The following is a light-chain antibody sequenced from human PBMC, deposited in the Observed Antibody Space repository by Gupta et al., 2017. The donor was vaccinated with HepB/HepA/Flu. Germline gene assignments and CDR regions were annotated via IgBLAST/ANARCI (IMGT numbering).Light chain of an antibody. J-gene: IGLJ2*01. CDR2: QDN. CDR1: KLGEIY. V-gene: IGLV3-1*01. Sequence: SYELPQPPYVSVSPGQPAIITCSADKLGEIYVSWYQQQSGLSPVLVISQDNRRPSVFPERFSCANSGNTATLTITGSQAGDEADYYCQALDNNFLFGGGTKLIVL. CDR3: QALDNNFL.